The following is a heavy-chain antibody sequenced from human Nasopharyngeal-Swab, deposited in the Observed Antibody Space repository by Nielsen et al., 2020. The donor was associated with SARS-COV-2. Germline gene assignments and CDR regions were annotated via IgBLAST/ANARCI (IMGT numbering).Heavy chain of an antibody. Sequence: SETLSLTCTVPGGPISTSSYSWGWMRQPPGKGLEWIGSIYYSGSTYYNPSLKSRVTISVDTSKNHFSLKLSSVTAADTSVYYCARQHPHLYYGSVSYYYGMDVWGQGTTVTVSS. D-gene: IGHD3-10*01. CDR1: GGPISTSSYS. J-gene: IGHJ6*02. CDR3: ARQHPHLYYGSVSYYYGMDV. CDR2: IYYSGST. V-gene: IGHV4-39*01.